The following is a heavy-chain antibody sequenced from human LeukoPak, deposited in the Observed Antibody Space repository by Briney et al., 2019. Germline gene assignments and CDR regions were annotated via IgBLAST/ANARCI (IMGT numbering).Heavy chain of an antibody. D-gene: IGHD3-10*01. CDR2: ISGSGYST. Sequence: AGGSLRLSCAASGFSFSIYAMSWVRQAPGKGLEWVSGISGSGYSTNYADSVKGRITISRDNSKDTLYLQMNSLRAEDTAEYYCAKDYYGSGTYFYSYSYMDVWGKGTTVTVSS. J-gene: IGHJ6*03. V-gene: IGHV3-23*01. CDR1: GFSFSIYA. CDR3: AKDYYGSGTYFYSYSYMDV.